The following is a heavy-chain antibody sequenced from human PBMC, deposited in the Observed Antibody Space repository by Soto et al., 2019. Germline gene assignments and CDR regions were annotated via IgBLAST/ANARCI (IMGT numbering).Heavy chain of an antibody. CDR3: ASGVTEGVDY. D-gene: IGHD3-16*01. J-gene: IGHJ4*02. CDR2: MSPNSGNT. CDR1: GYTFTTYD. V-gene: IGHV1-8*01. Sequence: QVQLVQSGAEVKEPGASVKVSCKASGYTFTTYDINWVRQATGQGLEWMGWMSPNSGNTGYAQKFQGRVTMTRDTSMSTAYMELSSLTSEDTAVYYCASGVTEGVDYWGQGALVTVSS.